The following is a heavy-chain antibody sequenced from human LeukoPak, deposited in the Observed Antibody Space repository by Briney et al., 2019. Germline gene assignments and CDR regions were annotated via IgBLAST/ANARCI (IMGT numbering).Heavy chain of an antibody. CDR1: GFTVSSNY. CDR2: INSDGSST. D-gene: IGHD3-22*01. J-gene: IGHJ4*02. CDR3: ARATMTYGPCDY. V-gene: IGHV3-74*01. Sequence: HTGGSLRLSCAASGFTVSSNYMSWVRQAPGKGLEWVSRINSDGSSTSYADSVKGRFTISRDNAKNTLYLQMNSLRAEDTAVYYCARATMTYGPCDYWGQGTLVTVSS.